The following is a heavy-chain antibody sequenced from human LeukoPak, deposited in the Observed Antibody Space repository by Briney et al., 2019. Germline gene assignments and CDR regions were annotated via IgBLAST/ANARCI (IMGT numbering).Heavy chain of an antibody. CDR3: ARNSSSSVDY. J-gene: IGHJ4*02. V-gene: IGHV1-18*01. Sequence: GASVKVSCKASGCTFTSHGISWVRQAPGQGLEWMGWISGYYGNTNYAQKLQGRVTMTTDTSTSTAYMELRSLRSDDTAIYYCARNSSSSVDYWGQGTLVTVSS. D-gene: IGHD6-6*01. CDR1: GCTFTSHG. CDR2: ISGYYGNT.